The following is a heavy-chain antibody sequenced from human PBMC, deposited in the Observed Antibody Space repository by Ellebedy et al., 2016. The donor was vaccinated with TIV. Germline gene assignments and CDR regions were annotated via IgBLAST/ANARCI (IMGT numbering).Heavy chain of an antibody. CDR2: ISSSSSYI. CDR1: GFTFSSYS. V-gene: IGHV3-21*01. D-gene: IGHD5-18*01. J-gene: IGHJ6*02. Sequence: GGSLRLSXAASGFTFSSYSMNWVRQAPGKGLEWVSSISSSSSYIYYADSVKGRFTISRDNAKNSLYLQMNSLRAEDTAVYYCARDKEWILDYYYYGMDVWGQGTTVTVSS. CDR3: ARDKEWILDYYYYGMDV.